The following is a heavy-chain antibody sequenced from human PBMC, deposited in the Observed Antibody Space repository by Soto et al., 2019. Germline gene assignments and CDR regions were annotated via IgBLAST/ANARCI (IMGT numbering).Heavy chain of an antibody. J-gene: IGHJ6*02. CDR1: GGSISSYY. D-gene: IGHD6-19*01. CDR3: ARDFSGWGYYYGLDV. CDR2: IYYSGST. Sequence: SETLSLTCTVSGGSISSYYWNWIRQPPGRGLEWVGYIYYSGSTNYNPSLNGRVTISIDTSKNQFSLKLSSVTAADTAVYFCARDFSGWGYYYGLDVWGRGTTVTVSS. V-gene: IGHV4-59*01.